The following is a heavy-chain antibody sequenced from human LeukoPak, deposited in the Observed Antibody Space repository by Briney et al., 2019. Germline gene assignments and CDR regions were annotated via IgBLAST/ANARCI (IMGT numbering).Heavy chain of an antibody. CDR2: TGARGDTT. V-gene: IGHV3-23*01. Sequence: GGSLRLSCAASGFTFNTYGMAWVRQAPGKGLDWVSDTGARGDTTHYADSVKGRFTISRDNSKSRLYLQMSNLRAEDTAIYYCATALSLAMYWGQGTLVTVSS. CDR1: GFTFNTYG. D-gene: IGHD6-6*01. J-gene: IGHJ4*02. CDR3: ATALSLAMY.